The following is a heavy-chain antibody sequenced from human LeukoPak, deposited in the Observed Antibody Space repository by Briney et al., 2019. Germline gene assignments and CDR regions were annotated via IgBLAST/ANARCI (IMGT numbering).Heavy chain of an antibody. CDR3: AREGGSYPPIDY. V-gene: IGHV3-48*03. CDR2: ISSSGSTI. J-gene: IGHJ4*02. Sequence: GGSLRLSCAASGFTFSSYEMNWVRQAPGKGLEWVSYISSSGSTIYYADSVKGRFTISRDNAKNSLYLQMNSLRAEDTAVYYCAREGGSYPPIDYWGQGTPVTVSS. CDR1: GFTFSSYE. D-gene: IGHD1-26*01.